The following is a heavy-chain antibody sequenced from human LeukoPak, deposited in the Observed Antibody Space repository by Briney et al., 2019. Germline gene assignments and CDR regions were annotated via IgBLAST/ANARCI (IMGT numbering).Heavy chain of an antibody. D-gene: IGHD4-11*01. CDR1: GGSISSGSYY. CDR2: IYTSGST. CDR3: AREYSNYFYYYYMDV. V-gene: IGHV4-61*02. Sequence: SETLSLTCTVSGGSISSGSYYWSWIRQPAGKGLEWIGRIYTSGSTNYNPSLKSRVTISVDTSKNQFSLKLSSVTAADTAVYYCAREYSNYFYYYYMDVWGKGTTVTVSS. J-gene: IGHJ6*03.